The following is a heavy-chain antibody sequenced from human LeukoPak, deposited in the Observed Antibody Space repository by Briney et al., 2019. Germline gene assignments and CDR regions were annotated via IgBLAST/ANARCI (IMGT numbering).Heavy chain of an antibody. CDR3: ARDFLLQSEGLFDY. V-gene: IGHV4-4*07. Sequence: SETLSLTCTVSGGSISSYYWRWIRQPAGKRLEVIGRFYISGSTNYNPSLKSRITMSVDTSKNQFSLRLNSVTAAETAVYYCARDFLLQSEGLFDYWGQGTLVTVSS. CDR1: GGSISSYY. CDR2: FYISGST. D-gene: IGHD4-11*01. J-gene: IGHJ4*02.